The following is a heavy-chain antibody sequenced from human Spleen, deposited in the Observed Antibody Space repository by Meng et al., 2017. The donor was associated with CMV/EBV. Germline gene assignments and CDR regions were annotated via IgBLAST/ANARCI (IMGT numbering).Heavy chain of an antibody. CDR3: ARGRQNSWEYYLDS. CDR2: INTDGSRK. V-gene: IGHV3-74*01. Sequence: ASGFTFSKYWMYWVRQSPGKGLVWVSHINTDGSRKNYGESVEGRFTVSRDNAKSTLYLQMTSLRVEDTAVYYCARGRQNSWEYYLDSWGQGTLVTVSS. J-gene: IGHJ4*02. CDR1: GFTFSKYW. D-gene: IGHD1-26*01.